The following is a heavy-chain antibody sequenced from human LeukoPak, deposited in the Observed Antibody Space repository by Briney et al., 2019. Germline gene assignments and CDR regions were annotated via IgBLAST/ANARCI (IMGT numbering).Heavy chain of an antibody. CDR2: IIPIFGTA. D-gene: IGHD3-3*01. V-gene: IGHV1-69*13. CDR1: GGTFSSYA. Sequence: SVKVSCKASGGTFSSYAISWVRQAPGQGLEWMGGIIPIFGTANYAQKFQGRVTITADESTSTAYMELSSLSSEDTAVYYCARGLYDFWSGYLENYFDYWGQGTLVTVSS. J-gene: IGHJ4*02. CDR3: ARGLYDFWSGYLENYFDY.